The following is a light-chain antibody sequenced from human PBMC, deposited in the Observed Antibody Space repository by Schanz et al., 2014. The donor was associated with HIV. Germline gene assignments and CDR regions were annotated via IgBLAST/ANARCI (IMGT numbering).Light chain of an antibody. CDR1: SSDIGAYDF. CDR2: EGT. J-gene: IGLJ1*01. V-gene: IGLV2-23*01. CDR3: CSYAITTYV. Sequence: QSALTQPATVSGSPGQSVTISCTGTSSDIGAYDFVSWYQHHPGKAPKLLIYEGTKRPSGISNRFSGSKSGNTASLTISGLQAEDEADYYCCSYAITTYVFGTGTKLTVL.